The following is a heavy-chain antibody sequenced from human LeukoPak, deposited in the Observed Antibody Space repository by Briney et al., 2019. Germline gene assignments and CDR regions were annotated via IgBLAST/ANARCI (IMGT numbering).Heavy chain of an antibody. V-gene: IGHV4-59*01. CDR2: ISDTRKT. CDR3: AKGYYEPFAT. Sequence: SETLSLTCNVSGASLSSYYWDWLRQSPGRGLEWIGYISDTRKTDSNPSLKSRVTISLATSKNQFSLRLTSVTAADSAVYFCAKGYYEPFATWGPGIMVSVSS. J-gene: IGHJ5*02. CDR1: GASLSSYY. D-gene: IGHD1-26*01.